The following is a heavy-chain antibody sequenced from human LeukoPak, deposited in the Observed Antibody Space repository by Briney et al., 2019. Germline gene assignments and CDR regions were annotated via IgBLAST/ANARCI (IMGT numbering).Heavy chain of an antibody. CDR3: ARSRVVPAATDFYYYMDV. D-gene: IGHD2-2*01. CDR1: GGSISSGSYY. CDR2: IYTSGST. Sequence: PSQTLSLTCTVSGGSISSGSYYWSWIRQPAGKGLEWIGRIYTSGSTNYNPSLKSRVTISVDTSKNQFSLKLSSVTAADTAVYYCARSRVVPAATDFYYYMDVWGKGTTVTVSS. V-gene: IGHV4-61*02. J-gene: IGHJ6*03.